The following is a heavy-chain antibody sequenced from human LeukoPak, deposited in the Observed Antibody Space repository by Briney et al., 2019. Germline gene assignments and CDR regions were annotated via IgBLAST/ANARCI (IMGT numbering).Heavy chain of an antibody. J-gene: IGHJ6*02. CDR1: GFTFSSYA. CDR3: ARNSNYYGMDV. CDR2: ISYDGSNK. D-gene: IGHD4-23*01. V-gene: IGHV3-30-3*01. Sequence: PGRSLRLSCAASGFTFSSYAMHWVRQAPGKGLEWVAVISYDGSNKYYADSVKGRFTISRDNSKNTLYLQMNSLRAEDTAVYYCARNSNYYGMDVWGQGTTATVSS.